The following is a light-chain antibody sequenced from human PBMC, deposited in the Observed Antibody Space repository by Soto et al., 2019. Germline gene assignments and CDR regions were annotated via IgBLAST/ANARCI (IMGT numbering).Light chain of an antibody. Sequence: QSALTQPASVSGSPGQSITISCTGTSSDAGTYNVISWYQHHPGKAPKFIIYEGNKRPSGVSNRFSGSKSGNTASLTISGLQAEDEADYYCCSLATNTAHVLFGGGTKLTVL. J-gene: IGLJ2*01. V-gene: IGLV2-23*01. CDR3: CSLATNTAHVL. CDR1: SSDAGTYNV. CDR2: EGN.